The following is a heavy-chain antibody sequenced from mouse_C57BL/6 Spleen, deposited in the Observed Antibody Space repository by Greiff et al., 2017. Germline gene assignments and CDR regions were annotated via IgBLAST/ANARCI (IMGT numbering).Heavy chain of an antibody. D-gene: IGHD3-3*01. J-gene: IGHJ3*01. CDR2: INPSTGGT. CDR1: GYSFTGYY. CDR3: ARWGLGGFAY. Sequence: VQLQQSGPELVKPGASVKISCKASGYSFTGYYMNWVKQSPETSLEWIGEINPSTGGTTYNQKIKAKDTLNVDKSSSTAYMQLKSVTSEDAAVYYCARWGLGGFAYWGQGTLVTVSA. V-gene: IGHV1-42*01.